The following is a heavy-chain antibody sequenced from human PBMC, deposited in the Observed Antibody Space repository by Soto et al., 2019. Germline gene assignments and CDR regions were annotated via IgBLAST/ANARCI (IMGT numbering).Heavy chain of an antibody. CDR2: IIPILGIA. Sequence: SVKVSCKASGGTFSSYTISWVRQAPGQGLEWMGRIIPILGIANYAQKFQGRVTITADKSTSTAYMELSSLRSEDTAVYYCARESSRWYYFDYWGQGTLVTVSS. J-gene: IGHJ4*02. D-gene: IGHD3-16*02. CDR3: ARESSRWYYFDY. CDR1: GGTFSSYT. V-gene: IGHV1-69*04.